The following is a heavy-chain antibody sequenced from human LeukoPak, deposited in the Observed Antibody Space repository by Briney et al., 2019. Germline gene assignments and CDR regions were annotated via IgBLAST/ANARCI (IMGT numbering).Heavy chain of an antibody. CDR1: GFTFSSYA. Sequence: PGGSLRLSCAASGFTFSSYAMSWVRQAPGKGLEWVSAISGSGDSTYYGDSVTGRFTISRDNSKNTLYLQMNSLRAEDTAVYYCAKTRPLDSSSWSHGDYWGQGTLVTVSS. D-gene: IGHD6-13*01. CDR2: ISGSGDST. CDR3: AKTRPLDSSSWSHGDY. V-gene: IGHV3-23*01. J-gene: IGHJ4*02.